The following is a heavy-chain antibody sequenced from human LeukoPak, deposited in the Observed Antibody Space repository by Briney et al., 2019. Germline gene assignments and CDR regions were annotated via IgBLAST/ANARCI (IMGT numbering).Heavy chain of an antibody. CDR1: GFTFSSYE. D-gene: IGHD5-24*01. V-gene: IGHV3-48*03. J-gene: IGHJ4*02. CDR2: ISSSGSTI. Sequence: GGSLRLSCAASGFTFSSYEMNWVRQAPGKGLEWVSYISSSGSTIYYADSVKGRFTISRDNAKNSLYLQMNSLRAEDTAVYYCAREGDGYNLDYWGQGTPVTVSS. CDR3: AREGDGYNLDY.